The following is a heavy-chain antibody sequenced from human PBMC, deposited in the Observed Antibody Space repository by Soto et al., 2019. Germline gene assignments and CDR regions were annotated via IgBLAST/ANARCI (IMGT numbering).Heavy chain of an antibody. Sequence: QVQLVQSGAEVKKPGSSVKVSCKASGGTFSSYVISWVRQAPGQGLEWIGGIIPIFGSANYAQKFQGRVTITAAASTSTAYMDLSSLRSADTTVYYCASGHSIAAAGRRWGQGTMVTVPS. J-gene: IGHJ3*01. CDR1: GGTFSSYV. CDR2: IIPIFGSA. D-gene: IGHD6-13*01. CDR3: ASGHSIAAAGRR. V-gene: IGHV1-69*01.